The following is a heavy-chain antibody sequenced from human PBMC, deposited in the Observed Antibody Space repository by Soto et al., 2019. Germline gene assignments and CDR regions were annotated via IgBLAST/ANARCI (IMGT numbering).Heavy chain of an antibody. V-gene: IGHV4-59*01. D-gene: IGHD5-12*01. CDR2: IYYSGST. CDR3: ARELSDGYNSYYFDY. Sequence: SETLSLTCTVSGGSISSYYWSWIRQPPGKGLEWIGYIYYSGSTNYNPSLKSRVTISVDTSKNQFSLKLSSVTAADTDVYYCARELSDGYNSYYFDYWGQGTLVTVS. J-gene: IGHJ4*02. CDR1: GGSISSYY.